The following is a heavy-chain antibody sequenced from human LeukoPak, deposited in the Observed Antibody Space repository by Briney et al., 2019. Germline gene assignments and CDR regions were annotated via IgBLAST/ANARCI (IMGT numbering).Heavy chain of an antibody. CDR2: IKQDGGEK. Sequence: GGSLRLSCAASGFTFSSYWMSWVRQAPGKGLEWVANIKQDGGEKFYVDSVKGRFTISRDNAKNSLYLQMNSLRAEDTAVYYCARDRYSSSSGYYYYYMDVWGKGTTVTVSS. D-gene: IGHD6-6*01. CDR3: ARDRYSSSSGYYYYYMDV. V-gene: IGHV3-7*01. J-gene: IGHJ6*03. CDR1: GFTFSSYW.